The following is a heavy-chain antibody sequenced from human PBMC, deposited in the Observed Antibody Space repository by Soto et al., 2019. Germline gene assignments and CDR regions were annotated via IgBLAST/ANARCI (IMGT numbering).Heavy chain of an antibody. Sequence: EVQLVESGGGLVQPGGSLRLSCAASGFTFSSYSMNWVRQAPGKGLEWVSYISSSSSYIYYADSVKGRFTISRDNAKNSLYLQMNSLRAEDTAVYYCARELGNWFDPWGQGTLVTVSS. CDR2: ISSSSSYI. D-gene: IGHD3-16*01. V-gene: IGHV3-21*05. CDR3: ARELGNWFDP. J-gene: IGHJ5*02. CDR1: GFTFSSYS.